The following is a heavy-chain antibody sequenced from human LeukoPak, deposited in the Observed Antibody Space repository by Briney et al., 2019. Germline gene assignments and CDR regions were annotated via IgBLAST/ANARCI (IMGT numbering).Heavy chain of an antibody. D-gene: IGHD6-13*01. CDR1: GGSISSYY. CDR2: IYTSGST. CDR3: ARDQISSSSWYGAFYI. J-gene: IGHJ3*02. Sequence: SETLSLTCTVSGGSISSYYWSWIRQPAGKGLEWIGRIYTSGSTNYNPSLKSRVTMSVDTSKNQFSLKLSSVTAADTAVYYCARDQISSSSWYGAFYILGQGTMVTVSS. V-gene: IGHV4-4*07.